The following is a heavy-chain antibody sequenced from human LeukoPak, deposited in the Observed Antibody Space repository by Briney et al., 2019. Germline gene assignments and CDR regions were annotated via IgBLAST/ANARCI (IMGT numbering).Heavy chain of an antibody. CDR1: GFTFSSYA. V-gene: IGHV3-23*01. D-gene: IGHD3-10*01. CDR2: ISGSGGST. CDR3: AKDLLAYAYYYGSGSYYNNGPDFDY. J-gene: IGHJ4*02. Sequence: PGGSLRLSCAASGFTFSSYAMSWVRQAPGKGLEWVSAISGSGGSTYYADSVKGRFTISRDNSKNTLYLQMNSLRAEDTAVYYCAKDLLAYAYYYGSGSYYNNGPDFDYCGQGTLVTVSS.